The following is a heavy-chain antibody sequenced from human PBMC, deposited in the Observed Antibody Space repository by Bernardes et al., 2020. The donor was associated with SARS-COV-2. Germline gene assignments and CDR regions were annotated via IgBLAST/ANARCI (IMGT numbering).Heavy chain of an antibody. Sequence: SETLSLTCTVSGGSISSSSYYWGWIRQPPGKGLEWIGSIYYSGSTYYNPSLKSRVTISVDTSKNQFSLKLSSVTAADTAVYYCAITYYDILTGWDGYFDYWGQGTLVTVSS. V-gene: IGHV4-39*01. D-gene: IGHD3-9*01. CDR3: AITYYDILTGWDGYFDY. J-gene: IGHJ4*02. CDR2: IYYSGST. CDR1: GGSISSSSYY.